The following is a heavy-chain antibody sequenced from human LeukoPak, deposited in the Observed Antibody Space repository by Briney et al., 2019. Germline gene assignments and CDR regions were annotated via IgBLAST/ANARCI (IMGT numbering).Heavy chain of an antibody. CDR2: IKSKTDGGTT. V-gene: IGHV3-15*01. J-gene: IGHJ3*02. CDR3: TTEPQGSGSYFVSFLEPPRTDAFDI. CDR1: GFTFSNAW. Sequence: GGSLRLSCAASGFTFSNAWMSWVRQAPGKGLEWVGRIKSKTDGGTTDYAAPVKGRFTISRDDSKNTLYLQMNSLKTEDTAVYYCTTEPQGSGSYFVSFLEPPRTDAFDIWGQGTMVTVSS. D-gene: IGHD3-10*01.